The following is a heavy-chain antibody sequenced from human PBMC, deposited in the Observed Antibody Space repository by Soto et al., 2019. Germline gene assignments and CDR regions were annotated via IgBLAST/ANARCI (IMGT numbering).Heavy chain of an antibody. J-gene: IGHJ4*02. CDR2: IVPITGMT. V-gene: IGHV1-69*02. Sequence: QVQLVQSGAEVKKPGSSVRVSCTPSGGTFSSYTISWVRQAPGQGLEWTGRIVPITGMTRYAQKFQGRLTIAAVTSTTTAYLELSSLTSEDSAVYFCSRGVASLVDSWGQGTQVTVSS. CDR1: GGTFSSYT. D-gene: IGHD2-15*01. CDR3: SRGVASLVDS.